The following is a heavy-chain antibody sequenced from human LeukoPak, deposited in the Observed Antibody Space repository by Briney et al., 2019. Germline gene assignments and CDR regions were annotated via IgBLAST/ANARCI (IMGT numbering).Heavy chain of an antibody. CDR1: GGSISRYY. Sequence: SETLSLTCTVSGGSISRYYWSWIRQPPGKGLEWIGYIYYSVTTNYNPSLKSRVTISVDTSKNQFSLKLSSVTAADTAVYYCARQATSDYGSGSPFDYWGQGTLVTVSS. D-gene: IGHD3-10*01. J-gene: IGHJ4*02. CDR2: IYYSVTT. V-gene: IGHV4-59*08. CDR3: ARQATSDYGSGSPFDY.